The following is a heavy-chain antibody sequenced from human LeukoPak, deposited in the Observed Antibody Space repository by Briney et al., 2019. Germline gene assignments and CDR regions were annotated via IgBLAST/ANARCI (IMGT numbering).Heavy chain of an antibody. J-gene: IGHJ4*02. D-gene: IGHD6-19*01. V-gene: IGHV3-53*01. CDR2: IYKEGNT. CDR3: ARESVTSGWYLY. Sequence: GGSLRLSCAASGFTVSDNYMSWVRQAPGKGLQWVSTIYKEGNTFYADSVRSRFTLSRDNSKNTLYLQMNSLRAEDTAIYYCARESVTSGWYLYWGQGTLVTVSS. CDR1: GFTVSDNY.